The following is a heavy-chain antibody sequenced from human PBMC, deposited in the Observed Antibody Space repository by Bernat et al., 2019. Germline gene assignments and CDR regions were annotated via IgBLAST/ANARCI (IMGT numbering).Heavy chain of an antibody. CDR3: AKANNPWFGEFDYFDY. CDR1: GFTFSSYG. CDR2: ISYDGSNK. V-gene: IGHV3-30*18. D-gene: IGHD3-10*01. Sequence: QVQLVESGGGVVQPGRSLRLSCAASGFTFSSYGMHWVRQAPGKGLEWVAVISYDGSNKYYADSVKGRFTISRDNSKNTLYLQMNSLRAEDTAVYYCAKANNPWFGEFDYFDYWGQGTLVTVS. J-gene: IGHJ4*02.